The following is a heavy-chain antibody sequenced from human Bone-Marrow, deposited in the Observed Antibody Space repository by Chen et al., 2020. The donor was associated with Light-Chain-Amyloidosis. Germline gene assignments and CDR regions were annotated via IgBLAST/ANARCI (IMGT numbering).Heavy chain of an antibody. Sequence: EVQLEQSGPEVKKPGESLKISCKGSGFTFPNYWIGRVRQVPGNGLEWMGVIYPDDSDARYSPSFVGQVTISADKSITPAYLQWRSLKASDTAMYYCARRRDGYNFDYWGQGTLVTVSS. D-gene: IGHD5-12*01. J-gene: IGHJ4*02. V-gene: IGHV5-51*01. CDR2: IYPDDSDA. CDR1: GFTFPNYW. CDR3: ARRRDGYNFDY.